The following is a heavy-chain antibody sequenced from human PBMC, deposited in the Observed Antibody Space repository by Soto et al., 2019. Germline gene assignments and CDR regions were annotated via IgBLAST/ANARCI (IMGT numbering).Heavy chain of an antibody. J-gene: IGHJ6*02. D-gene: IGHD2-8*01. CDR2: IFPIFGTA. CDR3: ASGCTNGVCWAEDYYYYGMDV. V-gene: IGHV1-69*13. CDR1: GGTFSRYA. Sequence: ASVKVSCKASGGTFSRYAISWVRQAPGQGLEWMGGIFPIFGTANYAQKFQGRVTITADESTSTAYMELSSLRSEDTAVYYCASGCTNGVCWAEDYYYYGMDVWGQGTTVTVSS.